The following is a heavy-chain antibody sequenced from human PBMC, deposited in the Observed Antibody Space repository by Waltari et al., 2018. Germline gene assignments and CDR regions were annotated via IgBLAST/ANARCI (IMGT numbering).Heavy chain of an antibody. J-gene: IGHJ5*02. Sequence: QITLKESGPTLVKPTQTLTLTCTFSGFSLSTSGVGVGWIRQPPGKALEWLALIYWNDDKRYSPSLKSRLTITKDTSKNQVVLTMTNMDPVDTATYYCAHRRERCSSTSCYDDWFDPWGQGTLVTVSS. CDR2: IYWNDDK. V-gene: IGHV2-5*01. CDR3: AHRRERCSSTSCYDDWFDP. CDR1: GFSLSTSGVG. D-gene: IGHD2-2*01.